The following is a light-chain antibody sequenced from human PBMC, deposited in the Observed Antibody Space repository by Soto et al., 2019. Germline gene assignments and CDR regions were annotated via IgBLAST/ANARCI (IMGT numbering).Light chain of an antibody. V-gene: IGKV3-15*01. J-gene: IGKJ1*01. CDR1: LSVSSD. Sequence: EVLMTQSPATLSVSPGDRVTLSCRASLSVSSDLAWYQQKPGQAPTLLIYGASIRATGVPARFSGSGSGTDFTLTIDSLQSEDVADYYCQQYFRWPPWTFGQGTK. CDR2: GAS. CDR3: QQYFRWPPWT.